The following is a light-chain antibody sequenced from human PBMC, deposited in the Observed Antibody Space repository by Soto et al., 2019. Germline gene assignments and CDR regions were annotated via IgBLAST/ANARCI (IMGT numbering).Light chain of an antibody. J-gene: IGLJ3*02. V-gene: IGLV2-14*01. CDR1: TSDVGGHNF. Sequence: QSALTQPASVSGSPGESITISCSGTTSDVGGHNFVSWFQQHPGKAPKMVIYAVDQRPSGVSIRFSGSKSGNTASLTISGLQTEDEADYYCSSYTRSSIGVFGGGTKLTVL. CDR3: SSYTRSSIGV. CDR2: AVD.